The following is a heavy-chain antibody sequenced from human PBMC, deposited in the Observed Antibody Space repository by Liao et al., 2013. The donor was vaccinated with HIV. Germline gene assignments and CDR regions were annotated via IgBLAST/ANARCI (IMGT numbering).Heavy chain of an antibody. CDR1: GESFSGYY. J-gene: IGHJ6*03. CDR3: ARDRPDYGGTIHYMDV. CDR2: VNHSGGT. Sequence: QVQLQQWGAGLLRPSETLSLTCAVYGESFSGYYWTWIRQSPGKGLEWLGEVNHSGGTIYSRSLKGRVTVSADTTKNQFSLKLSSVTAADTAVYYCARDRPDYGGTIHYMDVWGKGTTVTVSS. V-gene: IGHV4-34*01. D-gene: IGHD4-23*01.